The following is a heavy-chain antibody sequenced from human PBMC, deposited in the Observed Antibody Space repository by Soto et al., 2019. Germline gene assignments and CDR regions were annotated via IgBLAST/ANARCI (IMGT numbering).Heavy chain of an antibody. CDR2: IYHSGST. Sequence: SETLSLTCTVSGGSLSSGGYYWSWIRQHPGKGLEWIGYIYHSGSTYYNPSLKSRVTISVDRSKNQFSLKLSSVTAADTAVYYCARAGGLGAVAADYWGQGTLVTVSS. J-gene: IGHJ4*02. D-gene: IGHD6-19*01. V-gene: IGHV4-30-2*01. CDR3: ARAGGLGAVAADY. CDR1: GGSLSSGGYY.